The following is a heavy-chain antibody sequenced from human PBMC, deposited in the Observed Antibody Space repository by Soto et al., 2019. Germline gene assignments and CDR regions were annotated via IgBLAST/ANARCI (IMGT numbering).Heavy chain of an antibody. CDR2: INPNLGNT. CDR3: ARTLPTSVLGFDY. J-gene: IGHJ4*02. V-gene: IGHV1-2*02. D-gene: IGHD2-2*01. CDR1: GYTFTDTF. Sequence: QVQLVQSGAEMKRPGASVKVSCKASGYTFTDTFIHWVRQAPGQRPEWLGWINPNLGNTHYSQKFQGRVTLTRDTSVTTVYMELAGLESDDSAFYFCARTLPTSVLGFDYWGQGTLVTVSS.